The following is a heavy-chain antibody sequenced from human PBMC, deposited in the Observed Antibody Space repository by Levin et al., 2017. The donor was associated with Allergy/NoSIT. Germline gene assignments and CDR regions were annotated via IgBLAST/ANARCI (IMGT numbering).Heavy chain of an antibody. J-gene: IGHJ6*03. CDR3: ARESSPVYYYMDV. V-gene: IGHV4-34*01. D-gene: IGHD6-6*01. Sequence: SETLSLTCAVYGGSFSGYYWSWIRQPPGKGLEWIGEINHSGSTNYNPSLKSRVTISVDTSKNQFSLKLSSVTAADTAVYYCARESSPVYYYMDVWGKGTTVTVSS. CDR2: INHSGST. CDR1: GGSFSGYY.